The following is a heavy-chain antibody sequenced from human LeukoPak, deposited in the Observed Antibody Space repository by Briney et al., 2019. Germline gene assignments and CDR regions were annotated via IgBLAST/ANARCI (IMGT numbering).Heavy chain of an antibody. Sequence: PGRSLRLSCAASGFTFSSYGMHWVRQAPGKGLEWVAVISYDGSNKYYADSVKGRFTISRDNSKNTLYLQMNSLRAEDTAVYYCAKPSVGGSYLSDYWGQGTLVTVSS. V-gene: IGHV3-30*18. CDR2: ISYDGSNK. CDR1: GFTFSSYG. J-gene: IGHJ4*02. D-gene: IGHD1-26*01. CDR3: AKPSVGGSYLSDY.